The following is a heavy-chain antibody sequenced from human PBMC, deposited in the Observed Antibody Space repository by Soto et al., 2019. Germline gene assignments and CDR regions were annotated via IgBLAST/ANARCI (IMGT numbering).Heavy chain of an antibody. V-gene: IGHV4-30-4*01. Sequence: TLSLTCTVSGGSISSPDHHWTWIRQSPGKGLEWIGAIYYSGSTYYNPSLKSRVTISVDTSKNQFSLKLSSVTAADTAVYYCATEKLAYCGGDCQQDAFDIWGQGTMVTVSS. CDR3: ATEKLAYCGGDCQQDAFDI. CDR1: GGSISSPDHH. J-gene: IGHJ3*02. D-gene: IGHD2-21*02. CDR2: IYYSGST.